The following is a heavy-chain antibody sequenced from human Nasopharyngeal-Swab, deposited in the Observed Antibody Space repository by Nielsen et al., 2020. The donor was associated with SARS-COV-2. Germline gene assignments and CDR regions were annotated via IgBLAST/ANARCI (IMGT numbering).Heavy chain of an antibody. CDR3: ARGTYYDILTGYYPWDYYGMDV. J-gene: IGHJ6*02. D-gene: IGHD3-9*01. Sequence: ASVKVSCKASGYTFTSYDISWVRQAPGQGLEWMGWISAYNGNTNYAQKLQGRVTMTTDTSTSTAYMELRSLRSDDTAVYYCARGTYYDILTGYYPWDYYGMDVWGQGTTVTVSS. V-gene: IGHV1-18*01. CDR1: GYTFTSYD. CDR2: ISAYNGNT.